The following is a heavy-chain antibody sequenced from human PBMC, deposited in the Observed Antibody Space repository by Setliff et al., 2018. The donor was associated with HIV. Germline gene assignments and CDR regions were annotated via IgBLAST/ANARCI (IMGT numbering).Heavy chain of an antibody. CDR1: GGSISSDDYY. J-gene: IGHJ4*02. CDR2: ITYSGSA. Sequence: PSESLSLTCTVSGGSISSDDYYWNWIRQPPGKDLEWIGYITYSGSAYYNPSLQSRVTITIDTSNNQIPLRMSSGPAADTAMYYCVRDDYGYNGRGFDYWGPGTLVTVSS. V-gene: IGHV4-30-4*08. CDR3: VRDDYGYNGRGFDY. D-gene: IGHD4-17*01.